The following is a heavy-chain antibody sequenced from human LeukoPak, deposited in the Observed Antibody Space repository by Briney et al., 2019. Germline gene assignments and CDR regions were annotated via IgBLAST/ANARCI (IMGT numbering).Heavy chain of an antibody. Sequence: GGSLRLSCAASGVTFSSYWMSWVRQAPGKGLEWVANIKQDGSEKYYVDSVKGRFTISRDNAKNSLYLQMNSLRAEDTAVYYCARDKIAVAAPDYWGQGTLVTVSS. CDR1: GVTFSSYW. CDR3: ARDKIAVAAPDY. V-gene: IGHV3-7*01. D-gene: IGHD6-19*01. CDR2: IKQDGSEK. J-gene: IGHJ4*02.